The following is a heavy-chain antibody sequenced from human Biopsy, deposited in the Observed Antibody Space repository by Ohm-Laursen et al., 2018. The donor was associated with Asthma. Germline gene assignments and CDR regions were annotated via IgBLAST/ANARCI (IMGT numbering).Heavy chain of an antibody. CDR3: ARKAGSCSSRTCYSLDF. D-gene: IGHD2-15*01. CDR2: INSVFGTT. J-gene: IGHJ4*02. V-gene: IGHV1-69*13. Sequence: GATVKISCKSLGGTFNTYVIGWVRQAPGQGLEWMGGINSVFGTTTYPQKFQDRVTITADDSTSTVCMELSSLRSEDTAVYYCARKAGSCSSRTCYSLDFWGQGTLVTVSS. CDR1: GGTFNTYV.